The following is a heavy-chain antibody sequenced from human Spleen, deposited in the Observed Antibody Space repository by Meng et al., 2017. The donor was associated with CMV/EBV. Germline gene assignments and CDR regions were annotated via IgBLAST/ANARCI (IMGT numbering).Heavy chain of an antibody. V-gene: IGHV2-5*01. CDR3: AHRLGRYYFDY. CDR1: RSSLSTGGVG. Sequence: CTFSRSSLSTGGVGVRWLRQPPGKALEWLALIYWNNDKRSRPSLKSRLTITKDTSKIQVVLTMTNMDPVDTATYYCAHRLGRYYFDYWGQGTLVTVSS. J-gene: IGHJ4*02. CDR2: IYWNNDK. D-gene: IGHD3-3*01.